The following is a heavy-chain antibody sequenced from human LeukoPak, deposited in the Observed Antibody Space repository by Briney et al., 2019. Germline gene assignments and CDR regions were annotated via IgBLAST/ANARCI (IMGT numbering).Heavy chain of an antibody. J-gene: IGHJ4*02. CDR2: ISGRGNYI. Sequence: PGGSLRLSCAASGFTFSSHNMNWVRQAPGKVLEWVSSISGRGNYIFFTDSVKGRFTISRDSAKNSLSLQMNSLRAEDTAVYYCAKDQGFDYYDSSGYYLDYWGQGTLVTVSS. D-gene: IGHD3-22*01. V-gene: IGHV3-21*01. CDR1: GFTFSSHN. CDR3: AKDQGFDYYDSSGYYLDY.